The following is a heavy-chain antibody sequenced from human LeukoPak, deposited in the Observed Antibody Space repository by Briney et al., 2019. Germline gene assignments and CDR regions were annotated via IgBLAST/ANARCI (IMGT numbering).Heavy chain of an antibody. CDR3: ARHGTISSESYFDY. CDR2: IYYSGRS. Sequence: SETLSLTCTVSGGSISSSSYYWGWIRQPPGKGLEWIGTIYYSGRSYYNPSLRSRVTISVDTSKNQFSLKLSSVTAADTAVYYCARHGTISSESYFDYWGQGALVTVSS. CDR1: GGSISSSSYY. D-gene: IGHD1-14*01. V-gene: IGHV4-39*01. J-gene: IGHJ4*02.